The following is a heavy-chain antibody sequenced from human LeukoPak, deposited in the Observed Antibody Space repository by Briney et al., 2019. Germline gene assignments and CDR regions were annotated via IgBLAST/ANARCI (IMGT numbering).Heavy chain of an antibody. D-gene: IGHD2-15*01. CDR2: INPNSGGT. J-gene: IGHJ6*03. CDR1: GYTFTSYY. CDR3: AREVGSPSEAYMDV. V-gene: IGHV1-2*02. Sequence: ASVKVSCKASGYTFTSYYMHWVRQAPGQGLEWMGWINPNSGGTNYAQKFQGRVTMTRDTSISTAYMELSRLRSDDTAVYYCAREVGSPSEAYMDVWGKGTTVTVSS.